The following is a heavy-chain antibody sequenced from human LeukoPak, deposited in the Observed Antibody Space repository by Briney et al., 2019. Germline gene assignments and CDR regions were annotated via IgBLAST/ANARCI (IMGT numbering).Heavy chain of an antibody. V-gene: IGHV3-20*04. CDR2: INWNGDST. CDR1: GFTFDDYG. D-gene: IGHD3-22*01. Sequence: GGSLRLSCAASGFTFDDYGMSWVRQAPGKGLEWVSGINWNGDSTGYADSVKGRFTISRDNAKNSLYLQMNSLRAEDTAFYYCARRTFYYDSGGYRYYFDYWGQGTLVTVSS. J-gene: IGHJ4*02. CDR3: ARRTFYYDSGGYRYYFDY.